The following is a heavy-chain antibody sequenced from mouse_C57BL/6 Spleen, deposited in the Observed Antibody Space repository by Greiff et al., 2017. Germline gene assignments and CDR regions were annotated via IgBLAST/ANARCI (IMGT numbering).Heavy chain of an antibody. CDR3: ARKGGFITTVVAPFDY. D-gene: IGHD1-1*01. V-gene: IGHV1-55*01. CDR2: IYPGSGST. J-gene: IGHJ2*01. Sequence: QVQLQQPGAELVKPGASVQMSCKASGYTFTSYWITWVKQRPGQGLEWIGDIYPGSGSTNYNEKFKSKATLTVDTSSSTAYMQLSSLTSEDSAVYYCARKGGFITTVVAPFDYWGQGTTLTVSS. CDR1: GYTFTSYW.